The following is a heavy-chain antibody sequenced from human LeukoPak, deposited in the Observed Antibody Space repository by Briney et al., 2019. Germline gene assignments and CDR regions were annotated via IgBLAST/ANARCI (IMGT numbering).Heavy chain of an antibody. CDR2: IKQDGSEK. Sequence: GGSLRLSCAASGFTFSSFWMGWVRQAPGKGLERVANIKQDGSEKYYADSVKGRFTISRDNAKNSLYLQMNSLRAEDTAVYYCARDKSVGATPFDYWGQGTLVTVSS. V-gene: IGHV3-7*05. D-gene: IGHD1-26*01. CDR3: ARDKSVGATPFDY. J-gene: IGHJ4*02. CDR1: GFTFSSFW.